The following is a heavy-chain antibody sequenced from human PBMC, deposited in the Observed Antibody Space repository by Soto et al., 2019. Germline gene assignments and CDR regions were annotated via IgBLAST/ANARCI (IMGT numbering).Heavy chain of an antibody. CDR3: AHRVLRTVFGVVTTTAIYFDF. V-gene: IGHV2-5*02. D-gene: IGHD3-3*01. CDR1: GFSLTTSGVG. CDR2: IYWDDDK. Sequence: QITLNESGPTQVKPRQTLTLTCTFSGFSLTTSGVGVGWIRQSPGKAPERLALIYWDDDKRYSPSLKSRLTITKDTSKNQVVLTMADLDPADTATYYCAHRVLRTVFGVVTTTAIYFDFWGQGTPVAVSS. J-gene: IGHJ4*02.